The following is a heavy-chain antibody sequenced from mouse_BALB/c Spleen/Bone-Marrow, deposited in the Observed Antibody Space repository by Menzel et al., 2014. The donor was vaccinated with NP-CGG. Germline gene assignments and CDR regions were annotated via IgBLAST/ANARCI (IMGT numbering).Heavy chain of an antibody. CDR3: ASSYYGSSQFAY. D-gene: IGHD1-1*01. Sequence: QVQLKQSGPGLVAPSQSLSITCNVSGFSLTSYGVHWVRQPPGKGLEWLGVIWAGGSIIYNSALMSRLSISKDNSKSQVFLKMNSLQTDDTAMYYCASSYYGSSQFAYWGQGTLVTVSA. J-gene: IGHJ3*01. CDR2: IWAGGSI. V-gene: IGHV2-9*02. CDR1: GFSLTSYG.